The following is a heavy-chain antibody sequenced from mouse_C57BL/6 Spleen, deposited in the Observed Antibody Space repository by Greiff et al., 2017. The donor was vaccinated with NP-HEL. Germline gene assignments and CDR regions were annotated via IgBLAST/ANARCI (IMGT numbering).Heavy chain of an antibody. CDR3: ARGDYYGSSLYLDY. D-gene: IGHD1-1*01. J-gene: IGHJ2*01. CDR1: GYTFTDYY. Sequence: VQLQQSGAELVRPGASVKLSCKASGYTFTDYYINWVKQRPGQGLEWIARIYPGSGNTYYNEKFKGKATLTAEKSSSTAYMQLSSLTSEDSAVYFCARGDYYGSSLYLDYWGQGTTLTVSS. V-gene: IGHV1-76*01. CDR2: IYPGSGNT.